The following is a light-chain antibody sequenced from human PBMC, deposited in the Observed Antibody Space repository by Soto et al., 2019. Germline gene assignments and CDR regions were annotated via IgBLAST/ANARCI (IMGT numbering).Light chain of an antibody. CDR1: QNVDTF. V-gene: IGKV3-11*01. Sequence: EIVLTQSPATLSLSPGERATLSCRASQNVDTFLAWYQQKPGQAPRLLIHDASNRATDIPARFSGSGSGTDFTLTISSLEPEDFAVYFCQQRSNWPPWTFGQGTKVEI. CDR2: DAS. CDR3: QQRSNWPPWT. J-gene: IGKJ1*01.